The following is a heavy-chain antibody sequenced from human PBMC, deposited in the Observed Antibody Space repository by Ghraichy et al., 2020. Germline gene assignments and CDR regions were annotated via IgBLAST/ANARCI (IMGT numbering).Heavy chain of an antibody. V-gene: IGHV4-38-2*02. CDR3: CFGEPPLGG. J-gene: IGHJ4*02. CDR1: GYSISSGYY. Sequence: SETLSLTCTVSGYSISSGYYWGWLRQPPGKGLEWIGSISHSGSTYYNPSLKSRVTISVATSKNQFSLKLSSVTAADTAVYYCCFGEPPLGGWGQGTLVTVSS. D-gene: IGHD3-16*01. CDR2: ISHSGST.